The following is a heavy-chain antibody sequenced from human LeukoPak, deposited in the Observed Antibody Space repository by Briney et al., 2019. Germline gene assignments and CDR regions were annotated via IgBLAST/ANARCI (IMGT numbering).Heavy chain of an antibody. CDR1: GFTFSSYS. CDR3: ARDQSGRVWDD. J-gene: IGHJ4*02. CDR2: ISSSSIYI. D-gene: IGHD3-10*01. Sequence: GSLRLSCAASGFTFSSYSMNWVRQAPGKGLEWVSSISSSSIYIYYADSVKGRFTISRDNAKNSLYLQMNSLRAEETAVYYCARDQSGRVWDDWSQGTLVTVSS. V-gene: IGHV3-21*01.